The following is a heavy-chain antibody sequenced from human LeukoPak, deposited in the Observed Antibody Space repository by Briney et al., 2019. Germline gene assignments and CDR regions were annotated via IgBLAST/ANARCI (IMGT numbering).Heavy chain of an antibody. D-gene: IGHD1-26*01. CDR1: GFTISDYA. Sequence: PGGSLRLSCAASGFTISDYAMSWVRLAPGKGLEWVSTINSGSGRTFYADSVKGRFTISRDNSKSMLDLQIIGLRAEDTALYYCAKAYGASASWSDGYDVWGQGTMVLVSS. V-gene: IGHV3-23*01. J-gene: IGHJ3*01. CDR3: AKAYGASASWSDGYDV. CDR2: INSGSGRT.